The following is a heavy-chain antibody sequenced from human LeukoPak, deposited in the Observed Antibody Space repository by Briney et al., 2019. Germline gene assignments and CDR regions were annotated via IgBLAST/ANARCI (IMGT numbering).Heavy chain of an antibody. D-gene: IGHD5-12*01. CDR2: INHSGST. CDR3: ARVSALLVAADY. V-gene: IGHV4-34*01. CDR1: GGSFSGYY. J-gene: IGHJ4*02. Sequence: SGTLSLTCAVYGGSFSGYYWSWIRQPPGKGLEWIGEINHSGSTNYNPSLKSRVTISVDTSKNQFSLKLSSVTAADTAVYYCARVSALLVAADYWGQGTLVTVSS.